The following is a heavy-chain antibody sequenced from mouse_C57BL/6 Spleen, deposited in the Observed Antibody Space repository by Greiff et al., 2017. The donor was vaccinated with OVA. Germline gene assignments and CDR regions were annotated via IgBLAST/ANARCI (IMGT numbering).Heavy chain of an antibody. Sequence: QVQLQQSGPELVKPGASVKISCKASGYAFSSSWMNWVKQRPGKGLEWIGRIYPGDGDTNSNGKFKGKATLTADKSSSTAYMQLSSLTSEDSAVYFCGRKYYGKWYGAKDQRGQGTS. CDR1: GYAFSSSW. D-gene: IGHD1-1*01. V-gene: IGHV1-82*01. J-gene: IGHJ4*01. CDR2: IYPGDGDT. CDR3: GRKYYGKWYGAKDQ.